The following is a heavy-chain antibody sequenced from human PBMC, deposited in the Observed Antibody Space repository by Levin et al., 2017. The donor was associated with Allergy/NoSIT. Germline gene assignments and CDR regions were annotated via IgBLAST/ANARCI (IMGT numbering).Heavy chain of an antibody. V-gene: IGHV3-30*18. CDR1: GFTFSNYG. J-gene: IGHJ4*02. CDR3: AKDRAGAWSFDY. Sequence: PGGSLRLSCGASGFTFSNYGMHWVRQAPGKGLEWVALVSNDGRQSHHADSVKGRFTFSRDNSKNTVYLQMSSLRLEDTDTYFCAKDRAGAWSFDYWGQGTLVSVS. D-gene: IGHD3-3*01. CDR2: VSNDGRQS.